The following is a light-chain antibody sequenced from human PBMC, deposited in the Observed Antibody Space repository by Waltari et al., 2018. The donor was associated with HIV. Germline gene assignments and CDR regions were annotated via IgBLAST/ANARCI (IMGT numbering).Light chain of an antibody. CDR2: GAS. J-gene: IGKJ2*02. CDR1: QSISSGY. V-gene: IGKV3-20*01. CDR3: QQYGSSPCT. Sequence: IVLKQSPATLSLSPGERATLPCRASQSISSGYLAWYQQRPGQPPRLLIYGASNRATGTPDRFSGSGSGTVFTLTITGMEPEDFAMYYCQQYGSSPCTFGLGTKLEI.